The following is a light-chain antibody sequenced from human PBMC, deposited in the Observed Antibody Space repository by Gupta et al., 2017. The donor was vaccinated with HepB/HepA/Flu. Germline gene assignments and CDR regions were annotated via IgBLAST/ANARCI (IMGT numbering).Light chain of an antibody. V-gene: IGKV1-39*01. Sequence: DIQMTQSPSSLSASVGDRVTITCLASQSISSYLNWYQQKPGKAPKLLIYAASSLQSGVPSRFSGSGSGTDFTLTISRLQPEDFATYYCQQSDSTPFTFGGGTKVEIK. CDR3: QQSDSTPFT. J-gene: IGKJ4*01. CDR1: QSISSY. CDR2: AAS.